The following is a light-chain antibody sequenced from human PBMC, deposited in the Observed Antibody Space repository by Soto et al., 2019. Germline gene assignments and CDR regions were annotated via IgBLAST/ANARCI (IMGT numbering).Light chain of an antibody. V-gene: IGLV1-44*01. CDR3: AAWGDSLNTWV. CDR2: SDD. Sequence: QSVLTQPPSASGTPGQRVTISCSGSSSNIGSNAVSWYQHFPGTAPKVLIYSDDQRPSGVPDRFSGSKSGTSASLAISGLHAEDEADYFCAAWGDSLNTWVFGGGTKLTVL. J-gene: IGLJ3*02. CDR1: SSNIGSNA.